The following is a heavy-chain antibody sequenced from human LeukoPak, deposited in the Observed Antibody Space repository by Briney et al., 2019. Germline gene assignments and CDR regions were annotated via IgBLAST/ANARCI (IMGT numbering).Heavy chain of an antibody. CDR1: GFTFSSYA. V-gene: IGHV3-23*01. CDR2: ISGSGGST. Sequence: PGGSLRLSCAASGFTFSSYAMSWVRQAPGKGLEWVSAISGSGGSTYYAASVKGRFTISRDNSKNPLYLQMNSLRAEDTAVYYCAKEGYSYYYFDYWGQGTLVTVSS. J-gene: IGHJ4*02. CDR3: AKEGYSYYYFDY. D-gene: IGHD5-18*01.